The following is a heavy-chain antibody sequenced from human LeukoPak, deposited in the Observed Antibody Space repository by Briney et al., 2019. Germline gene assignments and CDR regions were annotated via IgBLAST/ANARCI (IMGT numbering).Heavy chain of an antibody. J-gene: IGHJ6*02. Sequence: SETLSLTCAVYGGSFSGYYWSWIRQPPGKGLEWIGEINHSGSTNYNPSLKSRVTISVDTSKSQFSLKLSSVTAADTAVYYCAGPYYYYGMDVWGQGTTVTVSS. V-gene: IGHV4-34*01. CDR3: AGPYYYYGMDV. CDR2: INHSGST. CDR1: GGSFSGYY.